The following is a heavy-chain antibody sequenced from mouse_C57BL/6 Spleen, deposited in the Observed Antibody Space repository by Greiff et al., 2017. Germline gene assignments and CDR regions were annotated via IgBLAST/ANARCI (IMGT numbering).Heavy chain of an antibody. V-gene: IGHV1-47*01. Sequence: VMLVESGAELVKPGASVKMSCKASGYTFTTYPIEWMKQNHGKSLEWIGNFHHYNDDTKYNEKFKGKAPLTVEKSSSTVYLELSRLTSDDSAVYYCAIWLLRDYYAMDYWGQGTSVTVSS. CDR2: FHHYNDDT. D-gene: IGHD2-3*01. CDR1: GYTFTTYP. CDR3: AIWLLRDYYAMDY. J-gene: IGHJ4*01.